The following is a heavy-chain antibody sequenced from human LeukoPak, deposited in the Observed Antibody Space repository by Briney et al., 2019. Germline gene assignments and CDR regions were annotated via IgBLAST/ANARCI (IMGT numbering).Heavy chain of an antibody. CDR2: INHSGST. J-gene: IGHJ4*02. CDR1: GGSISSGDYY. Sequence: SQTLSLTCTVSGGSISSGDYYWSWIRQPPGKGLEWIGEINHSGSTNYNPSLKSRVTISVDTSKNQFALKLSSVTAADTAVYYCASASVTAGTAYFDYWGQGTLVTVSS. D-gene: IGHD6-13*01. V-gene: IGHV4-30-4*08. CDR3: ASASVTAGTAYFDY.